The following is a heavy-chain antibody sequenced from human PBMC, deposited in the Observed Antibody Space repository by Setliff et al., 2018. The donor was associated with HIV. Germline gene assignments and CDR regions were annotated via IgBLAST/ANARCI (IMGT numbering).Heavy chain of an antibody. CDR1: GGSISNSDFY. V-gene: IGHV4-39*01. J-gene: IGHJ4*02. Sequence: SETLSLTCTVSGGSISNSDFYWGWIRQSPGKGLEWIGRIYYRGATYYNPTLQSRVTISADTSKNQFYLKLTSGTAADTAIYYSARPYDSLYGWGQGVLVTVSS. CDR3: ARPYDSLYG. D-gene: IGHD3-22*01. CDR2: IYYRGAT.